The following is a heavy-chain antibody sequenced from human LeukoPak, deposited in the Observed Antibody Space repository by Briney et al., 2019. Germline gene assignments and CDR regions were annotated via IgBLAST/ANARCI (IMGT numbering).Heavy chain of an antibody. V-gene: IGHV4-34*01. D-gene: IGHD2-2*01. CDR1: GGSFSGYY. CDR2: INHSGST. J-gene: IGHJ5*02. CDR3: ARWGVLDVVVVPAAISWFDP. Sequence: SETPSLTCAVYGGSFSGYYWSWIRQPPGKGLEWIGEINHSGSTNYNPSLKSRVTISVDTSKNQFSLKLSSVTAADTAVYYCARWGVLDVVVVPAAISWFDPWGQGTLVTVSS.